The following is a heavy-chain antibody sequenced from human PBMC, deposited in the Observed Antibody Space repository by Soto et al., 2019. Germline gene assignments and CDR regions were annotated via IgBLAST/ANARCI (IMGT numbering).Heavy chain of an antibody. CDR2: ISSSSSYT. CDR3: ARAIIPLTTIFYGMDV. CDR1: RFTFRDYY. V-gene: IGHV3-11*06. Sequence: PGGPLILSRTPSRFTFRDYYMTWTRHAPANGLEWFSYISSSSSYTKYAESVKGRFTISRDNAKNSLYLQMNSLRAEDTAVYYCARAIIPLTTIFYGMDVWGQGTTVTVSS. D-gene: IGHD4-4*01. J-gene: IGHJ6*01.